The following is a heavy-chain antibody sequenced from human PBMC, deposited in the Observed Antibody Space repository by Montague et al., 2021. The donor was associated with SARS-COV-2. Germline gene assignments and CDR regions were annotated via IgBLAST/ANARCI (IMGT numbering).Heavy chain of an antibody. CDR3: TVVPDGILKGPNFYYMDD. CDR2: IYHRGST. CDR1: GGSFSGYS. V-gene: IGHV4-34*01. J-gene: IGHJ6*03. Sequence: SETLSLTCAVYGGSFSGYSRSWIRQPPGKGLEWIGQIYHRGSTNYNPSLKSRVTISVDTSKNQFSLKLSSVTAADTALYYCTVVPDGILKGPNFYYMDDWGKGTTVTVSS. D-gene: IGHD2-2*02.